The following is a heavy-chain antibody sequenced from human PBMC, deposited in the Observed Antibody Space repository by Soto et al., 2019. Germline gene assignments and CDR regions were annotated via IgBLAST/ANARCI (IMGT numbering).Heavy chain of an antibody. Sequence: GGSLRLSCAASGFTFSSYAMSWVRQAPGKGLEWVSAISGSGGSTYYADSVKGRFTISRDNSKNTLYLQMNSLRAEDTAVYYCARGGVVRVVIYYYYGMDVWGQGTTVTVSS. CDR1: GFTFSSYA. J-gene: IGHJ6*02. D-gene: IGHD3-10*01. V-gene: IGHV3-23*01. CDR2: ISGSGGST. CDR3: ARGGVVRVVIYYYYGMDV.